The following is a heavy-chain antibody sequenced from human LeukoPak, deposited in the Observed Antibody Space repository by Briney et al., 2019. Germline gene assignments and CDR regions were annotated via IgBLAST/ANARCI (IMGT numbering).Heavy chain of an antibody. D-gene: IGHD4-17*01. CDR1: RFTFSSYS. CDR2: ISSSSSYI. J-gene: IGHJ4*02. Sequence: GGSLRLSCAASRFTFSSYSMNWVRQAPGKGLEWVSSISSSSSYIYYADSVKGRFTISRDNAKNSLYLQMNSLRAEDTALYYCARGRIGTYGDYDFDYWGQGTLVTVSS. V-gene: IGHV3-21*04. CDR3: ARGRIGTYGDYDFDY.